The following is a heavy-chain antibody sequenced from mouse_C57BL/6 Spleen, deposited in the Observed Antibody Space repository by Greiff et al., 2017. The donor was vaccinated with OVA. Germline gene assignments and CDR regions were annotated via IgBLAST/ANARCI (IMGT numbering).Heavy chain of an antibody. V-gene: IGHV14-4*01. D-gene: IGHD2-1*01. CDR2: IDPENGDT. CDR3: TTLYGNYPVAY. J-gene: IGHJ3*01. CDR1: GFNIKDDY. Sequence: VQLQQSGAELVRPGASVKLSCTASGFNIKDDYMPWVKQRPEQGLEWIGWIDPENGDTEYASKFQGKATITADTSSNTAYLQLSSLTSEDTAVYYCTTLYGNYPVAYWGQGTLVTVSA.